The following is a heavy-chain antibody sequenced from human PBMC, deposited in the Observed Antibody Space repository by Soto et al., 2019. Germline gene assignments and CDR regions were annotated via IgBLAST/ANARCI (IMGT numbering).Heavy chain of an antibody. D-gene: IGHD2-2*01. V-gene: IGHV3-23*01. CDR3: AKVYCSSTSCYFAQGVYFDY. Sequence: GGSLRLSCAASGFTFSSYAMSWVRQAPGKGLEWVSAISGSGGSTYYADSVKGRFTISRDNSKNTLYLQMNSLRAEDTAVYYCAKVYCSSTSCYFAQGVYFDYWGQGTLVTVSS. J-gene: IGHJ4*02. CDR2: ISGSGGST. CDR1: GFTFSSYA.